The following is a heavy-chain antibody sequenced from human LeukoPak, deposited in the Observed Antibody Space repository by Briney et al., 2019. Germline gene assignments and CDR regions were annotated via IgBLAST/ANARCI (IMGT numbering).Heavy chain of an antibody. D-gene: IGHD6-19*01. CDR1: GGSISSSSYY. CDR2: IYYSGST. J-gene: IGHJ4*02. Sequence: ASETRSLTCIVSGGSISSSSYYWGCIRHPPGKGLEGFGSIYYSGSTYYNPSLKRRVTISVDTSKNQFSLKLSSVTAADTAVYYCARSGIAVAGDFDYWGQGTLVTVSS. V-gene: IGHV4-39*07. CDR3: ARSGIAVAGDFDY.